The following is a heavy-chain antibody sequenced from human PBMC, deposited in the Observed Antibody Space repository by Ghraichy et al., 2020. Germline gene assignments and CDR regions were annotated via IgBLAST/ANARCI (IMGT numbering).Heavy chain of an antibody. CDR3: ARSYYYDSSGYMTSVYGMDV. Sequence: SGPTLVKPTQTLTLTCTFSGFSLSTSGMRVSWIRQPPGKALEWLARIDWDDDKFYSTSLKTRLTISKDTSKNQVVLTMTNMDPVDTATYYCARSYYYDSSGYMTSVYGMDVWGQGTTVTVSS. V-gene: IGHV2-70*04. CDR2: IDWDDDK. J-gene: IGHJ6*02. CDR1: GFSLSTSGMR. D-gene: IGHD3-22*01.